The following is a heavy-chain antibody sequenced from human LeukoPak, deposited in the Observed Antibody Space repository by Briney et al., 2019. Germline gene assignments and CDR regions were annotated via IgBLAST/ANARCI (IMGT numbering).Heavy chain of an antibody. D-gene: IGHD3-10*01. Sequence: GGSLRLSCAASGFTFSSYAMSWVRQAPGKGLEWVATINGFGDSTYYADSVKGRFTISRDNSMNTLFLQMHSLRAEDTALYYCAKSFTMTRGDPYYFDYWSQGTLVTVSS. CDR3: AKSFTMTRGDPYYFDY. CDR1: GFTFSSYA. V-gene: IGHV3-23*01. J-gene: IGHJ4*02. CDR2: INGFGDST.